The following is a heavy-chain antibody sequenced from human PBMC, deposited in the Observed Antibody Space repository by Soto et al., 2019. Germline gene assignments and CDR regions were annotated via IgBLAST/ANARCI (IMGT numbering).Heavy chain of an antibody. J-gene: IGHJ6*02. CDR1: GGSISSGDYY. Sequence: SETLSLTCTVSGGSISSGDYYWSWIRQPPGKGLEWIGYIYYSGSTYYNPSLKSRVTISVDTSKNQFSLKLSSVTAADTAVYYCARAVQPNYYGMDVWGQGTTVTVSS. CDR2: IYYSGST. D-gene: IGHD1-1*01. CDR3: ARAVQPNYYGMDV. V-gene: IGHV4-30-4*01.